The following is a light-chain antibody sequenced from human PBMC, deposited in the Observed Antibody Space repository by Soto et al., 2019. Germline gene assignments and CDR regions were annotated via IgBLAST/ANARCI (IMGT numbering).Light chain of an antibody. J-gene: IGLJ1*01. CDR1: SSDVGGYKY. CDR2: DVS. Sequence: QSALTQPRSVSGSPGQSVTISCTGTSSDVGGYKYVSWYQQHPGKAPKLMIYDVSKRPSGVPDRFSGSKSGNTASLTISGLQAEDDADYYCCSYAGRYTFVFGTGTKVTVL. V-gene: IGLV2-11*01. CDR3: CSYAGRYTFV.